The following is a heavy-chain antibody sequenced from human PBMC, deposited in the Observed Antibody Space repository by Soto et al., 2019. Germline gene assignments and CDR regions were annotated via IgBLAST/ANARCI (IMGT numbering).Heavy chain of an antibody. Sequence: GGSLRLSCAASGFTFSGHGMHWIRQAPGKGLEWVALIWYDGSKDYYRDSVKDRFTISRDNSKNMVYLQMNSLRVEDTAVYYCARKDVEVFDYWGPGTLVTVSS. J-gene: IGHJ4*01. V-gene: IGHV3-33*01. CDR1: GFTFSGHG. CDR2: IWYDGSKD. CDR3: ARKDVEVFDY.